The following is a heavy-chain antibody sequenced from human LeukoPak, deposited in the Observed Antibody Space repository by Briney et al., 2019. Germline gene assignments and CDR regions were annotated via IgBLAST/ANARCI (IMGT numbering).Heavy chain of an antibody. J-gene: IGHJ4*02. CDR3: AREERHIDY. V-gene: IGHV4-38-2*02. Sequence: PSETLSLTCTVSGYSISSGYYWSWIRQPPGKGLEWIGYIYFSGSTNYNPSLKSRVTISVDTSKNQFSLKLSSVTAADTAVYYCAREERHIDYWGQGTLVTVSS. CDR2: IYFSGST. D-gene: IGHD1-1*01. CDR1: GYSISSGYY.